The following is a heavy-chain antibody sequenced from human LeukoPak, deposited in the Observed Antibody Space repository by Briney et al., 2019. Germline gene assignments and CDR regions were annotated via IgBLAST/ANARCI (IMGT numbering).Heavy chain of an antibody. Sequence: PGRSLRLSCAASGFTFSSYSMHWVRQAPGKGLEWVSYISSSGSTIYYADSVKSRFAISRDNARNSLYLQMNSLRAEDTAVYYCAVVGGGWGWNTPGRRDYWGQGTLVTVSS. V-gene: IGHV3-48*03. CDR2: ISSSGSTI. CDR3: AVVGGGWGWNTPGRRDY. CDR1: GFTFSSYS. J-gene: IGHJ4*02. D-gene: IGHD1/OR15-1a*01.